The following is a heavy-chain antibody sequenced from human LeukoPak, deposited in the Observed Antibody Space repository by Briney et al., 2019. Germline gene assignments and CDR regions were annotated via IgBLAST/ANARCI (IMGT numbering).Heavy chain of an antibody. CDR1: GFTFSSYW. CDR2: INRDGSIT. J-gene: IGHJ4*02. D-gene: IGHD5-24*01. Sequence: GGPLRLSCAASGFTFSSYWMSWVRHAPGKGLVWLSHINRDGSITTYADSVRGRFTISGDNAKNSLYLQMNSLRAEDTALYYCLRGFPGRHVYCDEWGQGTLVSVP. V-gene: IGHV3-74*01. CDR3: LRGFPGRHVYCDE.